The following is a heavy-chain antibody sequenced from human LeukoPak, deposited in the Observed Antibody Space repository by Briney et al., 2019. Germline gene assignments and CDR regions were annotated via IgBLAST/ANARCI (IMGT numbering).Heavy chain of an antibody. CDR1: GFTFSSYA. Sequence: GRSLRLSCAASGFTFSSYAMHWVRQAPGKGLEWVAVISYDGSNKYYADSVKGRSTISRDNSKNTLYLQMNSLRAEDTAVYYCARNPLEDCSGGSCYSPYGMDVWGQGTTVTVSS. CDR2: ISYDGSNK. D-gene: IGHD2-15*01. J-gene: IGHJ6*02. CDR3: ARNPLEDCSGGSCYSPYGMDV. V-gene: IGHV3-30-3*01.